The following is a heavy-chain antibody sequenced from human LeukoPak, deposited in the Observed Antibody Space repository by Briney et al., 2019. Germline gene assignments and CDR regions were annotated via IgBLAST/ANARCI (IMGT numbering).Heavy chain of an antibody. CDR2: IHASGTT. CDR1: GGSFSGYY. V-gene: IGHV4-59*10. Sequence: SETLSLTCAVYGGSFSGYYWSWIRQPAGKGLEWIGRIHASGTTRYNPSLKSRVTMSVDTSKNQFSLKLSSVTAADTAVYFCARGMAEAYDYNWFDPWGQGTLVTVSS. J-gene: IGHJ5*02. D-gene: IGHD5-12*01. CDR3: ARGMAEAYDYNWFDP.